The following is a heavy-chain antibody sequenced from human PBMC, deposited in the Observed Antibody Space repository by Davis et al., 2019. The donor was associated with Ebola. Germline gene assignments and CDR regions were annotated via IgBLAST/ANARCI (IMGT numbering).Heavy chain of an antibody. J-gene: IGHJ4*02. CDR2: ISYDGRNK. V-gene: IGHV3-30*14. CDR1: GFTFSTYA. D-gene: IGHD4-17*01. Sequence: PGGSLRLSCAASGFTFSTYAMHWVRQAPGKGLEWAAVISYDGRNKYYADSVKGRFTVSRDNFKNTLYLQMNSLRAEDTAVYYCAVGTTVTYIDQWGQGTLVTVSS. CDR3: AVGTTVTYIDQ.